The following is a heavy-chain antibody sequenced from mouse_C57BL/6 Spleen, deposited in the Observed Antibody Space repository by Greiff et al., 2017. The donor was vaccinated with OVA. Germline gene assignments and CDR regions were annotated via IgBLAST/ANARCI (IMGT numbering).Heavy chain of an antibody. Sequence: EVKLVESGGGLVKPGGSLKLSCAASGFTFSDYGMHWVRQAPAKGLEWVAYISSGSSTIYYADTVKGRFTISRDNAKNTLFLQMTSLRSEDTAMYYCARSAGDWYFDVWGTGTTVTVSS. V-gene: IGHV5-17*01. CDR3: ARSAGDWYFDV. CDR2: ISSGSSTI. J-gene: IGHJ1*03. CDR1: GFTFSDYG. D-gene: IGHD3-1*01.